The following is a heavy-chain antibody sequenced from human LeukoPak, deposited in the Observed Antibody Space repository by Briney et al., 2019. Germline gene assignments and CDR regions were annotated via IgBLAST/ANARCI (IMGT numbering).Heavy chain of an antibody. J-gene: IGHJ4*02. CDR2: ISGSGGST. D-gene: IGHD2-15*01. CDR3: AKDFFEHVVVAVEPFDY. CDR1: GFTFSSYA. Sequence: PGGSLRLSCAASGFTFSSYAMSWVRQAPGKGLEWVSAISGSGGSTYYADSVKGRFTISRDNSKNTLYLQMNSLRAEDTAVYYCAKDFFEHVVVAVEPFDYWGQGTLVTVSS. V-gene: IGHV3-23*01.